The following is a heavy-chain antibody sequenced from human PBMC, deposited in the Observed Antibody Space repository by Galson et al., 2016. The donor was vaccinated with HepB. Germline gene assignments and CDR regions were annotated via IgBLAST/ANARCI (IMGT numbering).Heavy chain of an antibody. CDR2: ISGSAGST. CDR3: AKDGRYCSPASCYIDY. CDR1: GFTFSSYA. D-gene: IGHD2-15*01. V-gene: IGHV3-23*01. J-gene: IGHJ4*02. Sequence: SLRLSCAVSGFTFSSYAMNWVRQPPGKGLEWVSGISGSAGSTYYADSVKGRFTVSRDNSKNTLYLQMNSLRADDTAVYYCAKDGRYCSPASCYIDYWGQGTLVTVSS.